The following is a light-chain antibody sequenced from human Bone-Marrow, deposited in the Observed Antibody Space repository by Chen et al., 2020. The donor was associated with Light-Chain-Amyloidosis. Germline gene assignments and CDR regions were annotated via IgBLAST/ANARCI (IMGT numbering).Light chain of an antibody. CDR3: QSADSSGTYEVR. CDR2: RDT. V-gene: IGLV3-25*03. J-gene: IGLJ2*01. CDR1: DLPTKY. Sequence: SYELTQPPSLSVSPGQTARITCSGDDLPTKYAYWYQQKPGQAPVLVIHRDTERPSGISERFSGSSSGTTATLTLSGVHAEDEADYHCQSADSSGTYEVRFGGGTKLTVL.